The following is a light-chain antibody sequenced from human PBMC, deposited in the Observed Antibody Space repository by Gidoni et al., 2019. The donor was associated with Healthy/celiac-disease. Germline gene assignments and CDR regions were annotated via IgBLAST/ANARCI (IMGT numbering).Light chain of an antibody. V-gene: IGKV1-39*01. CDR2: AAS. Sequence: EIQMTQSPSSLSASVGDRVTITCRASQSISSYLNWYQQKPGKAPKLLIYAASSLQSGVPSRFSGSGSGTDFTLTISSLQPEDFVTYYCQQSYSTLSITFGQGTRLEIK. CDR1: QSISSY. CDR3: QQSYSTLSIT. J-gene: IGKJ5*01.